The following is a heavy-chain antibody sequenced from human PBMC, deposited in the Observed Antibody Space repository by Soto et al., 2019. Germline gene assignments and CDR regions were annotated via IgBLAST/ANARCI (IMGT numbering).Heavy chain of an antibody. CDR1: GFTVSSNY. Sequence: PGGSLRLSCAASGFTVSSNYMSWVRQAPGKGLEWVSVIYSGGSTYYADSVKGRFTISRDNSKNTLYLQMNSLRAEDTAVYYCARFTVATHSVAMDVWGQGTTVTVSS. V-gene: IGHV3-53*01. CDR3: ARFTVATHSVAMDV. J-gene: IGHJ6*02. D-gene: IGHD4-4*01. CDR2: IYSGGST.